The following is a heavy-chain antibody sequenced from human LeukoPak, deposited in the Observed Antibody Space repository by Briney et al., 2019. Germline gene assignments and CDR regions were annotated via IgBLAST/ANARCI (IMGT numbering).Heavy chain of an antibody. V-gene: IGHV3-30*18. CDR3: AKGRSSYPMDYIFDF. J-gene: IGHJ4*02. CDR1: GFTFSSYG. D-gene: IGHD3-16*02. CDR2: ISNDGSTK. Sequence: GGSLRLSCAASGFTFSSYGMHWVRQAPGKGLEWVAVISNDGSTKKYADSVKGRFTISRDNSRNTLYVQMNSLRADDAAVYYCAKGRSSYPMDYIFDFWGQGTLVTVSS.